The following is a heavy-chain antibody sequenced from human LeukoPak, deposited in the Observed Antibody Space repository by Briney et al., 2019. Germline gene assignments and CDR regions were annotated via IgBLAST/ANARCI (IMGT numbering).Heavy chain of an antibody. CDR3: ARGRHYYGSGSYYGPDY. V-gene: IGHV1-8*03. CDR2: MNPNSGNT. D-gene: IGHD3-10*01. CDR1: GYTFTSYD. J-gene: IGHJ4*02. Sequence: ASVKVSCKASGYTFTSYDINWVRQATGQGLEWMGWMNPNSGNTGYAQKFQGRVTITRNTSTSTAYMELSSLRSEDTAVYYCARGRHYYGSGSYYGPDYWGQGTLVTVSS.